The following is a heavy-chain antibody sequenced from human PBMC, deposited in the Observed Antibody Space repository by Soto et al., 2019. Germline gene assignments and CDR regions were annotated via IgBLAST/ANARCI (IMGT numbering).Heavy chain of an antibody. D-gene: IGHD3-10*01. CDR2: INSDGSTS. CDR1: GFTFSRHW. V-gene: IGHV3-74*01. J-gene: IGHJ6*02. CDR3: GRDGSYARDV. Sequence: EVLLVESGGGLVQPGGSLRLSCAASGFTFSRHWMHWVRQVPGKGLVWVSRINSDGSTSTYADSVRGRFTISRDNAKNTLYLQMNSLRAEETAVYYCGRDGSYARDVWGPGTTVTASS.